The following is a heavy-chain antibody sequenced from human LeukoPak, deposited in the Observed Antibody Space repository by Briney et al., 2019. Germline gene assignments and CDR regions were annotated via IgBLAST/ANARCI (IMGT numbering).Heavy chain of an antibody. J-gene: IGHJ3*02. CDR1: GGTFSSYA. CDR2: ISAYNGNT. D-gene: IGHD1-1*01. V-gene: IGHV1-18*01. CDR3: ATERSDAFDI. Sequence: ASVKVSCKASGGTFSSYAISWVRQAPGQGLEWMGWISAYNGNTNYAQKLQGRVTMTTDTSTSTAYMELRSLRSDDTAVYYCATERSDAFDIWGQGTMVTVSS.